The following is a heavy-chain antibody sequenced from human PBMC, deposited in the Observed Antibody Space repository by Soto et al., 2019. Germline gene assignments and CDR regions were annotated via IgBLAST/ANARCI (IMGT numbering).Heavy chain of an antibody. CDR2: TSFDGSSK. Sequence: QVHLVESGGGVVQPGRSLRLSCAASGFTFSVYAMHWVRQAPGKGLEWVAVTSFDGSSKYYADSMKGRITISRDNSRNTLYLQMSNLRAEDTALYYCARDTSYDGSLDHWGQGTLVTVSS. J-gene: IGHJ4*02. V-gene: IGHV3-30-3*01. CDR3: ARDTSYDGSLDH. CDR1: GFTFSVYA. D-gene: IGHD3-16*01.